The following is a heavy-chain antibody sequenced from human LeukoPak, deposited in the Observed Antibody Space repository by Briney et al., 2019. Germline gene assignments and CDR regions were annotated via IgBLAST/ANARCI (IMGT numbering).Heavy chain of an antibody. CDR1: GGSMSSFY. V-gene: IGHV4-4*07. CDR2: IYTSGVT. J-gene: IGHJ4*02. Sequence: SETLSLTCTVCGGSMSSFYWDWIRQPAGKGLQWIGRIYTSGVTNYNPSLKSRVIMSVDTSKNQFSLKLSSVTAADTAVYYCAREWTSGDGSGYPYYFDYWGPGTLVTVSS. CDR3: AREWTSGDGSGYPYYFDY. D-gene: IGHD3-22*01.